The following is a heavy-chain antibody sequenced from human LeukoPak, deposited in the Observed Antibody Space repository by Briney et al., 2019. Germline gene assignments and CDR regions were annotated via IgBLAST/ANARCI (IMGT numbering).Heavy chain of an antibody. D-gene: IGHD3-3*01. CDR1: GYTFTTYG. Sequence: ASVKVSCKASGYTFTTYGISWVRQAPGQGLEWMGWISAYNGNTYYAQKLQGRVTMTTDTSTSTAYMELRSLRSDDTAVYYCARVNYDFWSGYPGVDYWGQGTLVTVSS. CDR3: ARVNYDFWSGYPGVDY. J-gene: IGHJ4*02. CDR2: ISAYNGNT. V-gene: IGHV1-18*01.